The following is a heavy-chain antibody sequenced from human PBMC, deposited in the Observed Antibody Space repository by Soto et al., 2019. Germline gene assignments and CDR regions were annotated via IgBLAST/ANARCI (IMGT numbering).Heavy chain of an antibody. V-gene: IGHV4-39*01. CDR1: GGSISSSSYY. J-gene: IGHJ4*02. CDR2: IYYTGST. Sequence: QLQLQESGPGLVKPSETLSLTCTVSGGSISSSSYYWGWIRQPPGKGLEWIGNIYYTGSTHYNPSLKSRVTMFVDTSKNQFSLTLTSVTAADPAVYYCARDLGSGSYIDYWGQGTLVTVSS. D-gene: IGHD3-10*01. CDR3: ARDLGSGSYIDY.